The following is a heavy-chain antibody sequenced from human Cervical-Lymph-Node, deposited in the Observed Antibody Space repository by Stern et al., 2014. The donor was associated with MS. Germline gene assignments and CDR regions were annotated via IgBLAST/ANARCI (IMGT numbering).Heavy chain of an antibody. Sequence: QLVQSGAEVKKPGSSVKVSCQASGGTFNVYAINWLRQAPGQGLEWMGGIIPIFGTANYAQKFQGRVTITADESTRTSSMQLSSLRSNDTAVYYCARDGRHRDNYGLDVWGQGTTVIVSS. D-gene: IGHD2-15*01. CDR3: ARDGRHRDNYGLDV. V-gene: IGHV1-69*01. J-gene: IGHJ6*02. CDR1: GGTFNVYA. CDR2: IIPIFGTA.